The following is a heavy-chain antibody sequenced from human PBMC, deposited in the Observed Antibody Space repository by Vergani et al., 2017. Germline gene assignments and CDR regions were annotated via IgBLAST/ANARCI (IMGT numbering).Heavy chain of an antibody. D-gene: IGHD5-12*01. Sequence: EVQLVESGGGLVQPGGSLRLSCAASGFTFSSYWMSWVRQAPGKGLEWVANIKQDGSEKYYVDSVKGRFTISRDNAKNSLYLQMNSLRAEDTAVYYCARTNSGYDFLIDYWGQGTLVTVSS. J-gene: IGHJ4*02. CDR1: GFTFSSYW. CDR3: ARTNSGYDFLIDY. CDR2: IKQDGSEK. V-gene: IGHV3-7*01.